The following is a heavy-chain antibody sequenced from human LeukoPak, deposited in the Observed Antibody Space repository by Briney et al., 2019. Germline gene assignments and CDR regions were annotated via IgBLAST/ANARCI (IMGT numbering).Heavy chain of an antibody. J-gene: IGHJ4*02. CDR1: GYIFTGYY. CDR3: AREEGYSSSVYYFDY. CDR2: INPNSGGT. V-gene: IGHV1-2*02. D-gene: IGHD6-6*01. Sequence: ASVKVSCKASGYIFTGYYMHWVRQAPGQGLEWMGWINPNSGGTNYAQKFQGRVTMTRDTSISTAYMELSRLRSDDTAVYYCAREEGYSSSVYYFDYWGQGTLVTVSS.